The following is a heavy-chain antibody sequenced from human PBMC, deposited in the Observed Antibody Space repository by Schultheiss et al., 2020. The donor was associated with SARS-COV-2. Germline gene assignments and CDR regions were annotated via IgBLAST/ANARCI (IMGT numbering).Heavy chain of an antibody. V-gene: IGHV3-72*01. CDR1: GFTFSDHL. J-gene: IGHJ4*02. CDR2: SRNKANRYTT. D-gene: IGHD3-9*01. CDR3: ARGKTGSGPFDD. Sequence: GESLKISCAASGFTFSDHLADWVRQAPGKGLEWVARSRNKANRYTTEYAASVKGRFTISRDESKNLVYLQMNSLKTEDTAVYYCARGKTGSGPFDDWGQGTLVTVSS.